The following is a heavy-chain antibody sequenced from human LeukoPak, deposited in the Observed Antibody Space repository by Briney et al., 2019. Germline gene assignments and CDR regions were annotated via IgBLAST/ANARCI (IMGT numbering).Heavy chain of an antibody. J-gene: IGHJ5*02. V-gene: IGHV3-23*01. Sequence: GGSLRLSCAASGFTFSAFAMTWVRQAPGKGLEWVSSFGGAGRAFTHHSDSVKGRFTISRDDSKNTLYPQMSSLRAEDTAVYHCAKARGATVNDPVDTWGQGTLVTVSS. CDR3: AKARGATVNDPVDT. D-gene: IGHD1-1*01. CDR2: FGGAGRAFT. CDR1: GFTFSAFA.